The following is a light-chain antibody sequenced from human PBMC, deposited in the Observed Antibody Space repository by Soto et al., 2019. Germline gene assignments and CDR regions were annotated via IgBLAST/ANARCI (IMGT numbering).Light chain of an antibody. V-gene: IGKV3-11*01. Sequence: EIVLTQSPGTLSLSPGERATLSCRASQSVSSHLAWYQQKPGQAPRLLIYDASNRSTGIPARFSGSGSGTDFTLTISSLEPEDLAVYHCVQRTTWPWTCGRGSKVEIK. CDR2: DAS. CDR3: VQRTTWPWT. J-gene: IGKJ1*01. CDR1: QSVSSH.